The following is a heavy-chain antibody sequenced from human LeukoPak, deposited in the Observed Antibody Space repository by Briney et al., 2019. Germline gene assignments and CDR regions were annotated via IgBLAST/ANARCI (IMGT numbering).Heavy chain of an antibody. D-gene: IGHD3-22*01. CDR1: GGTFISYA. V-gene: IGHV1-69*13. J-gene: IGHJ3*02. Sequence: ASVKVSCKASGGTFISYAISWVRQAPGQGLEWMGGIIPIFGTANYAQKFRGRVTITADESTSTAYMELSSLRSEDTAVYYCARDHVDYYDSSGYYFWAFDIWGQGTMVTVSS. CDR3: ARDHVDYYDSSGYYFWAFDI. CDR2: IIPIFGTA.